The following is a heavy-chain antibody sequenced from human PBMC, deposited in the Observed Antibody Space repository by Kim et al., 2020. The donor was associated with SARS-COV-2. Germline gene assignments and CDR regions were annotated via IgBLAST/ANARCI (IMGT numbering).Heavy chain of an antibody. CDR1: GFTFSSYG. Sequence: GGSLRLSCAASGFTFSSYGMHWVRQAPGKGLEWVAVIWYDGSNKYYADSVKGRFTISRDNSKNTLYLQMNSLRAEDTAVYYCQAQGWPYSGSYYLYYYYYGMDVWGQGTTVTVSS. J-gene: IGHJ6*02. V-gene: IGHV3-33*01. D-gene: IGHD1-26*01. CDR2: IWYDGSNK. CDR3: QAQGWPYSGSYYLYYYYYGMDV.